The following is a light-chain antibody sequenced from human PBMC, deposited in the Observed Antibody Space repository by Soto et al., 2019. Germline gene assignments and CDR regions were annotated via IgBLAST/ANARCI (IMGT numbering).Light chain of an antibody. J-gene: IGLJ2*01. CDR2: EGS. V-gene: IGLV2-23*03. CDR3: CSYAGSSTFGV. CDR1: SSDVGSYNL. Sequence: QSALTQPASVSGCPGQSITISCTGTSSDVGSYNLVSWYQQHPGKAPKLMSYEGSKRPSGVSNRVSGSKSGNTASLTISGLQAEDEADYYCCSYAGSSTFGVFGGGTKLTVL.